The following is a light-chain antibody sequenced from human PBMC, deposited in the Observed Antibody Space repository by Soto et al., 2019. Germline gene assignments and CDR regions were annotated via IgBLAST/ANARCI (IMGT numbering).Light chain of an antibody. Sequence: QPVLTQPPSASGTPGQRVTISCSGASSNIGGNSVNWYRQLPGTPPTLLIYSNDRRPSGVPDRLSASKSGTSASLAISGLQSEDEADYYCAAWDDTLNGVVFGGGTKLTVL. CDR3: AAWDDTLNGVV. CDR1: SSNIGGNS. V-gene: IGLV1-44*01. CDR2: SND. J-gene: IGLJ2*01.